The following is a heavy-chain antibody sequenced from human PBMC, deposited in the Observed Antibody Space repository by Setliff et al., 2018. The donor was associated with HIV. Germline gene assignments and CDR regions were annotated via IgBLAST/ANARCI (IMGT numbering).Heavy chain of an antibody. CDR2: ITWKSGVL. J-gene: IGHJ6*03. Sequence: GGSLRLSCETSGFIFNDYAMHWVRQAPGKGLEWVSGITWKSGVLGYAASVKGRFTISRDNARSSLHLQMNSLATEDTALYYCVRDGSLTGRYYHYMDVWGKGTTVTVSS. V-gene: IGHV3-9*01. CDR3: VRDGSLTGRYYHYMDV. D-gene: IGHD3-9*01. CDR1: GFIFNDYA.